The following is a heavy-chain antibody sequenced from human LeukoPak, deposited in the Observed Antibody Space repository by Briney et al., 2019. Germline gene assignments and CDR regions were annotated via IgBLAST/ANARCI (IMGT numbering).Heavy chain of an antibody. CDR3: ARDVASAYYYGSGSYAWFDP. CDR2: ISSSSSYI. CDR1: GFTFSSYS. J-gene: IGHJ5*02. Sequence: PGGSLRLSCAASGFTFSSYSMNWVRQAPGKGLEWVSSISSSSSYIYYADSMKGRFTISRDNAKNSLYLQMNSLRAEDTAVYYCARDVASAYYYGSGSYAWFDPWGQGTLVTVSS. D-gene: IGHD3-10*01. V-gene: IGHV3-21*01.